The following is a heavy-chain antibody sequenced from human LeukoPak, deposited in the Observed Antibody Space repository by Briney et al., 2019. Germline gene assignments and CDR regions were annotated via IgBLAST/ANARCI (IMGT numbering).Heavy chain of an antibody. V-gene: IGHV1-18*01. D-gene: IGHD3-22*01. CDR1: GYIFTNYG. Sequence: ASVKVSCKASGYIFTNYGISWVRQAPRQGLEWMGWISAYNGNTNYAQKFQGRVTMTTDTSTSTVYMELRSLRSDDTAVYYCARNYYDSSGYSFGPDYWGQGTLVTVSS. J-gene: IGHJ4*02. CDR3: ARNYYDSSGYSFGPDY. CDR2: ISAYNGNT.